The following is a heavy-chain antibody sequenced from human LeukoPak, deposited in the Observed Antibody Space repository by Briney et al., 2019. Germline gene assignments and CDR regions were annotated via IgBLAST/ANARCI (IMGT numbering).Heavy chain of an antibody. D-gene: IGHD6-25*01. CDR2: MDPNNENT. J-gene: IGHJ4*02. V-gene: IGHV1-8*03. CDR1: GYPFTTYD. CDR3: ATGGIAAAPPEY. Sequence: ASVKVFCKASGYPFTTYDINWVRQATGQGLEWMGWMDPNNENTGFAQKFQGRVTITRNTSISTAYMALSSLTSEDTAVYYCATGGIAAAPPEYWGQGTLVTVSS.